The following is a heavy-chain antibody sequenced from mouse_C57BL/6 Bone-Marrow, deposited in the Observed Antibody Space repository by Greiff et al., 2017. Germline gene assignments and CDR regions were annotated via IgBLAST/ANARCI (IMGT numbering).Heavy chain of an antibody. J-gene: IGHJ2*01. Sequence: QVQLQQSGAELVKPGASVKISCKASGYAFSSYWMNWVKQRPGKGLEWIGQVYPGDGDTNYNGKFKGKATLTADQSSSTAYMQLSSLTSEDSAVYFRARAGDYDVGGHFDYWGQGTTLTVSS. CDR2: VYPGDGDT. CDR1: GYAFSSYW. V-gene: IGHV1-80*01. D-gene: IGHD2-4*01. CDR3: ARAGDYDVGGHFDY.